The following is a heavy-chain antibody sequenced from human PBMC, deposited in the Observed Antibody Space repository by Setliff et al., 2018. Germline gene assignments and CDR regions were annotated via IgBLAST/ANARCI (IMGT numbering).Heavy chain of an antibody. J-gene: IGHJ4*02. CDR3: ARAHLPGSGSYFGFDY. Sequence: ASVKVSCKASGYIFNSYGISWVRQVPGQGLEWMGWITIYNGNTNYAQKFQDRVSMTTDASTGTAYMELSSLTSDDTAVYYCARAHLPGSGSYFGFDYWGQGTLVTVSS. CDR1: GYIFNSYG. V-gene: IGHV1-18*01. D-gene: IGHD1-26*01. CDR2: ITIYNGNT.